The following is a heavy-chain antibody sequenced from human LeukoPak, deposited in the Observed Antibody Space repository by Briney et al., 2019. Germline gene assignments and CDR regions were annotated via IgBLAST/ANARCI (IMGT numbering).Heavy chain of an antibody. Sequence: RSETLSLTCTVSGGSISSYSWSWIRQPPGKGLEWIRYIYYTGSSNYNPSLKSRVSISLDTSKNHFSLRLSSVTAADTAVYYCARRAYSYGHYYYFDFWGQGTLVTVSS. CDR2: IYYTGSS. J-gene: IGHJ4*02. CDR1: GGSISSYS. CDR3: ARRAYSYGHYYYFDF. D-gene: IGHD5-18*01. V-gene: IGHV4-59*01.